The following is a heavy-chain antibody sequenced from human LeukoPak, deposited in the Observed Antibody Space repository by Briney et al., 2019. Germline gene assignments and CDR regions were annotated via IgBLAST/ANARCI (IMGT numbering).Heavy chain of an antibody. CDR2: IYPGDSDT. D-gene: IGHD3-3*01. Sequence: GESLKISCKGSGYSFTSYWIGWVRQMPGKGLEWMGIIYPGDSDTRYSPSFQGQVTVSADKSISTAYLQWNSLRASDTAMYYCARRPSYDFWSGYYGVDGLDIWGQGTMVTVSS. J-gene: IGHJ3*02. V-gene: IGHV5-51*01. CDR3: ARRPSYDFWSGYYGVDGLDI. CDR1: GYSFTSYW.